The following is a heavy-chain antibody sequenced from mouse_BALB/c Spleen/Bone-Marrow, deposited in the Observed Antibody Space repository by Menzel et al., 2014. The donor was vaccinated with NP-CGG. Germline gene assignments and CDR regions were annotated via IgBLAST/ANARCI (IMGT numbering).Heavy chain of an antibody. CDR3: ARDTMITYYYAMDY. J-gene: IGHJ4*01. Sequence: EVHLVESGGDLVKPGGSLKLPCAASGFTFSSYGMSWVRQTPDKRLEWVATISSGGSYTYYPDSVKGRFTISRDNAKNTLYLQMSSLKSEDTAMYYCARDTMITYYYAMDYWGQGTSVTVSS. V-gene: IGHV5-6*01. CDR2: ISSGGSYT. D-gene: IGHD2-4*01. CDR1: GFTFSSYG.